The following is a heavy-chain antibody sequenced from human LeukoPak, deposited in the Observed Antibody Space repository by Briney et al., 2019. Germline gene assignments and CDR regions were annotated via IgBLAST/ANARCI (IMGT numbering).Heavy chain of an antibody. CDR1: GFPFSSYG. J-gene: IGHJ4*02. V-gene: IGHV3-30*02. CDR3: AKGLESSGHYSGFDY. CDR2: IRYDGSNK. Sequence: GGSLRLSCAASGFPFSSYGMHCVRQAPGKVLEWEAFIRYDGSNKYYADSVKGRFTISRDNSKNTLYLQMNSLRAEDTAVYYCAKGLESSGHYSGFDYWGQGTLVTVSS. D-gene: IGHD3-22*01.